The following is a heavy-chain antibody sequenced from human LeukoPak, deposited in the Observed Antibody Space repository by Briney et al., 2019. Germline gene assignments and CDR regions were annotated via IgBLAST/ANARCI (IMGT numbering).Heavy chain of an antibody. D-gene: IGHD6-19*01. CDR1: GFTFSSYD. CDR2: IGTAGDT. J-gene: IGHJ4*02. V-gene: IGHV3-13*01. CDR3: ASFSSGWYANYFDY. Sequence: PGGSLRLSCAASGFTFSSYDMHWVRQATGKGLEWVSAIGTAGDTYYPGSVKGRFTISREDAKNSLYLQMNSLRAGDTAVYYCASFSSGWYANYFDYWGQGTLVTVSS.